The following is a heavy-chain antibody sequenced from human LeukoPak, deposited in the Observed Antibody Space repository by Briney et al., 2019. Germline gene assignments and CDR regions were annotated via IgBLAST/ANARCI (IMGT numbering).Heavy chain of an antibody. J-gene: IGHJ6*02. V-gene: IGHV4-39*01. CDR1: GGSISSSSYY. Sequence: SETLSLTCTVSGGSISSSSYYWGWIRQPPGKGREWIVSIYYSGSTYYNPSLKSRVTISVGTSKNQFSLKLSSVTAADTAMYYCASDHYYYGMDVWGQGTTVTVSS. CDR2: IYYSGST. CDR3: ASDHYYYGMDV.